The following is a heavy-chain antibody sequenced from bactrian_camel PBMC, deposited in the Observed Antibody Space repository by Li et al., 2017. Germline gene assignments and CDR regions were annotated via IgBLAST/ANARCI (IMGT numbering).Heavy chain of an antibody. CDR2: ISGYGRT. D-gene: IGHD1*01. CDR1: GNIDSTYC. V-gene: IGHV3S53*01. CDR3: AADAENWRMLFSLLPPRDARY. Sequence: HVQLVESGGGSVQAGGSLRLSCAFSGNIDSTYCMGWFRQAPGKEREGVAGISGYGRTTYADSVKGRFTISKDYAKNTLHLQMNSLKPEDTAMYYCAADAENWRMLFSLLPPRDARYWGQGTQVTVS. J-gene: IGHJ4*01.